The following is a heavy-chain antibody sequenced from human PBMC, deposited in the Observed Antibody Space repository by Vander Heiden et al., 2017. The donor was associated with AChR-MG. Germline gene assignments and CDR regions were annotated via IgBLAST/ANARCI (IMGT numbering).Heavy chain of an antibody. J-gene: IGHJ4*02. CDR2: IHPSNGGT. V-gene: IGHV1-46*01. CDR1: GYTFTSYY. D-gene: IGHD2-15*01. Sequence: QVQLVQSGAEVKKPGASVKGSCEASGYTFTSYYITGARQDPGEGLDWVGRIHPSNGGTTYPQKFQGRVTLTRDTSTSTVYMELSSLRSEDTAVYYCVRDNHRWSFDFWGQGTLVTVSS. CDR3: VRDNHRWSFDF.